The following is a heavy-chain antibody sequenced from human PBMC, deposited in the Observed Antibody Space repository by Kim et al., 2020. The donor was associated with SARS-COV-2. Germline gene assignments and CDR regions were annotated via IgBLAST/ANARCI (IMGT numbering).Heavy chain of an antibody. CDR1: GFTFSSYG. V-gene: IGHV3-33*01. CDR3: ARDRAYASYDY. J-gene: IGHJ4*02. D-gene: IGHD2-2*01. CDR2: IQFDGSKT. Sequence: GGSLRLSCEASGFTFSSYGMNWVRQPPGRGLEWVAGIQFDGSKTYYGDSVMGRFTVSRDDSKNTVYLQVSSLRAEDTALYFCARDRAYASYDYWGQGTLVTVSS.